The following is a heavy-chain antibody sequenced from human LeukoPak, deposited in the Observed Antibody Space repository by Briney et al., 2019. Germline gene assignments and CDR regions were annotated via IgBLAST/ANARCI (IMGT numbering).Heavy chain of an antibody. CDR1: GYTFTSNG. J-gene: IGHJ4*02. D-gene: IGHD5-18*01. CDR2: INPNSGGT. Sequence: ASVKVSCKASGYTFTSNGISWVRQAPGQGLEWMGWINPNSGGTNYAQKFQGRVTMTRDTSISTAYMELSRLRSDDTAVYYCARRRGYSYGLSYWGQGTLVTVSS. CDR3: ARRRGYSYGLSY. V-gene: IGHV1-2*02.